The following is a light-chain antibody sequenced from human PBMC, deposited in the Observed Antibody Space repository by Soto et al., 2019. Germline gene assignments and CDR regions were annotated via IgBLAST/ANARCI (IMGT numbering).Light chain of an antibody. V-gene: IGKV4-1*01. CDR1: QSVLYSSNDKNC. J-gene: IGKJ1*01. Sequence: DIVMTQSPDSLAVSLGERATINCKSSQSVLYSSNDKNCLAWYQKKAGQPPRLLICWASTRESGVPDRFSGSGSGTDFTLTISSLQAEDVAVYYCQQYYSTPWTFGQGTKVEIK. CDR2: WAS. CDR3: QQYYSTPWT.